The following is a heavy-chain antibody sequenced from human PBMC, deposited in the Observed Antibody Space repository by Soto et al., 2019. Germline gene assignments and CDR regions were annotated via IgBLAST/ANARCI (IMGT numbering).Heavy chain of an antibody. CDR2: IWYDGSNK. V-gene: IGHV3-33*06. CDR3: GEDGRGGYSSSSRHDY. J-gene: IGHJ4*02. CDR1: GFTFSSYG. D-gene: IGHD6-6*01. Sequence: QVQLVESGGGVVQPGRSLRLSCAASGFTFSSYGMHWVRQAPGKGLEWVAVIWYDGSNKYYADSVKGRFTISRDNSKKRLYLQMNSLRAEATGVYYCGEDGRGGYSSSSRHDYWGQGTLVTVSS.